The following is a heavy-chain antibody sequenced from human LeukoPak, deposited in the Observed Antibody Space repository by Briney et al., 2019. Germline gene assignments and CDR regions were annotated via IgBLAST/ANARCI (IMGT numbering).Heavy chain of an antibody. J-gene: IGHJ4*02. CDR1: GYTFTSYD. Sequence: ASVKVSCKASGYTFTSYDINWVRQATGQGLGWMGWMNPNSGNTGYAQKFQGRVTMTRNTSISTAYMELSSLRSEDTAVYYCASTRLWFGELFPSFLDYWGQGTLVTVSS. D-gene: IGHD3-10*01. CDR3: ASTRLWFGELFPSFLDY. CDR2: MNPNSGNT. V-gene: IGHV1-8*01.